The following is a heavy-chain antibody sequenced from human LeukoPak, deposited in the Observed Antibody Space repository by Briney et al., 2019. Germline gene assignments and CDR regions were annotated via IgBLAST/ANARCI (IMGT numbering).Heavy chain of an antibody. Sequence: GESLKISCKGSGYSFTSYWIGWVRQMPGKGLEWMGIIYPGDSDTRYSPSFQGQVTISADKSISTAYLQWSNLKASDTAMYYCARRLIVATIWGAFDIWGQGTMVTVSS. CDR1: GYSFTSYW. CDR3: ARRLIVATIWGAFDI. D-gene: IGHD5-12*01. CDR2: IYPGDSDT. J-gene: IGHJ3*02. V-gene: IGHV5-51*01.